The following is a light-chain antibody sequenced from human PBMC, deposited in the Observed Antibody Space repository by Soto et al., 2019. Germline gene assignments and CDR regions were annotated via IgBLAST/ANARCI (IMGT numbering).Light chain of an antibody. V-gene: IGKV1-33*01. CDR3: QQYHNLPIA. CDR2: DAS. Sequence: DLQMTQSPSSLSASVGDRVTITCQARQDIRNYLNWYQQKPGKAPKLLIYDASNLQTGVPSRFSGGRSGTDFTFTISSLQPEDIATYYCQQYHNLPIAFGPGTKVDFK. J-gene: IGKJ3*01. CDR1: QDIRNY.